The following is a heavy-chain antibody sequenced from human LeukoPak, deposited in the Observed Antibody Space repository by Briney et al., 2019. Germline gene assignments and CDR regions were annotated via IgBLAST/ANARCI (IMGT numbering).Heavy chain of an antibody. V-gene: IGHV4-59*01. D-gene: IGHD6-19*01. CDR1: GGSISRYY. J-gene: IGHJ4*02. CDR3: ARDLANSGWYVFDY. CDR2: VHYSGST. Sequence: PSETLSLTCTVPGGSISRYYWSWIRQPPGKGLEWIGYVHYSGSTNYNPSLKSRVTISVDTSNNQFSLKLSSVTAADTAVYYCARDLANSGWYVFDYWGQGNLVTVSS.